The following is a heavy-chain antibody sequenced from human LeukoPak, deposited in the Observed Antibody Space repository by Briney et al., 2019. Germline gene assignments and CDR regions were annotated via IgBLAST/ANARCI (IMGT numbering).Heavy chain of an antibody. J-gene: IGHJ3*02. CDR3: ARDRGIKQQLAPVDAFDI. CDR2: ISAYNGNT. D-gene: IGHD6-13*01. V-gene: IGHV1-18*01. Sequence: GASVKVSCKASGYTFTSYGISWVRQAPGQGLEWVGWISAYNGNTNYAQKLQGRVTMTTDTSTSTAYMELRSLRSDDTAVYYCARDRGIKQQLAPVDAFDIWGQGTMVTVSS. CDR1: GYTFTSYG.